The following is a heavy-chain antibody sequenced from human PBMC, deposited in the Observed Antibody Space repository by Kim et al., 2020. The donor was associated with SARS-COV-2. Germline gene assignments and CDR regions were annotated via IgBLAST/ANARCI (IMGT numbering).Heavy chain of an antibody. D-gene: IGHD3-9*01. J-gene: IGHJ4*02. CDR3: SRDLKRLRYFDWPPPFFFDY. V-gene: IGHV3-11*04. Sequence: GGSLRLSCAASGFTFSDYYMSWIRQAPGKGLEWVSYISSSGSTIYYADSVKGRFTISRDNAKNSLYLQMDSRRAEDTAVYYCSRDLKRLRYFDWPPPFFFDYWGQGTLVTVAS. CDR1: GFTFSDYY. CDR2: ISSSGSTI.